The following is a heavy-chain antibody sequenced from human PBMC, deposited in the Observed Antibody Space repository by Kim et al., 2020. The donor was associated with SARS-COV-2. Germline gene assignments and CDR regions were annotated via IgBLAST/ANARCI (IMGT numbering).Heavy chain of an antibody. CDR3: ARDLVAGTYYLDS. D-gene: IGHD6-19*01. J-gene: IGHJ4*02. V-gene: IGHV3-48*01. Sequence: YYADSVKGRFTISRDKDRSSMSLHMNSLRAGDPAVYYCARDLVAGTYYLDSWGQGTLVTVSS.